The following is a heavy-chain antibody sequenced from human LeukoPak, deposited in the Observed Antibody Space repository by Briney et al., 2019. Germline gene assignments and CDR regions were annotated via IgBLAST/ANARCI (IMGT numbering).Heavy chain of an antibody. CDR3: ARGQFSCGGDCPTYNWFDH. D-gene: IGHD2-21*01. CDR1: GGTFSSYA. CDR2: IIPIFGTA. Sequence: GASLKVSCKASGGTFSSYAISCVRQAPGQGLEWMGGIIPIFGTANYAQKFQGRVTITVDESTSTDYMEMSSLRSEDTAVYYCARGQFSCGGDCPTYNWFDHWGQGTLVTVSS. J-gene: IGHJ5*02. V-gene: IGHV1-69*13.